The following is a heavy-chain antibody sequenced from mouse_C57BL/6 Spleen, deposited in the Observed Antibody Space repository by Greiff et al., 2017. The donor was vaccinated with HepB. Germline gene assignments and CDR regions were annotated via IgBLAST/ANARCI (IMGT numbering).Heavy chain of an antibody. J-gene: IGHJ2*01. CDR3: AGDYDGPYYFDY. Sequence: QVQLQQPGAELVKPGASVKLSCKASGYTFTSYWMHWVKQRPGQGLEWIGMIHPNSGSTNYNEKFKSKATLTVDKSSSTAYMQLSSLTSEDSAVYYCAGDYDGPYYFDYWGQGTTLTVSS. CDR2: IHPNSGST. CDR1: GYTFTSYW. V-gene: IGHV1-64*01. D-gene: IGHD2-4*01.